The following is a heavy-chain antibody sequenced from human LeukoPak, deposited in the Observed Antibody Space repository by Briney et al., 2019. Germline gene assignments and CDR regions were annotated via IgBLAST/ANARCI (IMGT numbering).Heavy chain of an antibody. J-gene: IGHJ3*02. CDR3: ARGRGLVVVTARRAFDI. V-gene: IGHV4-34*01. CDR1: GGSFSGYY. Sequence: PSETLSLTCAVYGGSFSGYYWSWIRQPPEKGLEWIGEINHSGSTNYNPSLKSRVTISADTSKNQLSLKLSSVTAADTAVYYCARGRGLVVVTARRAFDIWGQGTMVTVSS. D-gene: IGHD2-21*02. CDR2: INHSGST.